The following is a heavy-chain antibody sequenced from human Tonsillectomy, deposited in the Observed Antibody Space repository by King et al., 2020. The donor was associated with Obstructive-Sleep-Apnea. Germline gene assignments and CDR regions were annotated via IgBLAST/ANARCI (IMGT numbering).Heavy chain of an antibody. J-gene: IGHJ5*02. D-gene: IGHD6-13*01. CDR3: ARGSGAADVNWFDP. V-gene: IGHV4-34*01. Sequence: HVQLHQWGAGLLKPSETLSLTCAVYGGSFMDYYWSWIRQPPGKGLEWVGEINHIGSTNDNPSLKSLVTMSGDMSKSQVSLQLTSVTAADTAVYYCARGSGAADVNWFDPWGQGALVTVSS. CDR1: GGSFMDYY. CDR2: INHIGST.